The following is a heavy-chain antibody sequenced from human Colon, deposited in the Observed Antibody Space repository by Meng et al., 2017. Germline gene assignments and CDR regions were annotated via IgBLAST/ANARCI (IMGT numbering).Heavy chain of an antibody. V-gene: IGHV1-2*02. CDR2: INPKTDVT. Sequence: ASVKVSCKTSVYSFTGYYIHWIRQAPGQGLECMGWINPKTDVTYFAQNFQGRVTVTWDASISTAYMELYSLKSDDTAVYYCARGNDIFTGHPHFDYWGQGTLVTVSS. J-gene: IGHJ4*02. D-gene: IGHD3-9*01. CDR3: ARGNDIFTGHPHFDY. CDR1: VYSFTGYY.